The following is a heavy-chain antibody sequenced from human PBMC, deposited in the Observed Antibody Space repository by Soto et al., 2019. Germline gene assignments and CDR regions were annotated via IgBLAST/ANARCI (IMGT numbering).Heavy chain of an antibody. D-gene: IGHD6-19*01. J-gene: IGHJ4*02. CDR1: GFTFSSYD. CDR2: IGTAGDT. V-gene: IGHV3-13*01. Sequence: PGGSLRLSCAASGFTFSSYDMHWVRQATGKGLEWVSAIGTAGDTYYPGSVKGRFTISRDNSKNTLYLQMNSLRAEDTAVYYCAKDAGIAVAGTLSDYWGQGTLVTV. CDR3: AKDAGIAVAGTLSDY.